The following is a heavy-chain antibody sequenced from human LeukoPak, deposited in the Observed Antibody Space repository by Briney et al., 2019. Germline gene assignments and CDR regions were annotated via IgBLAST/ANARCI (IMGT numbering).Heavy chain of an antibody. CDR3: ASLWKRGLKVDV. CDR1: GGTFSSYA. J-gene: IGHJ6*02. D-gene: IGHD3-10*01. CDR2: IIPILGIA. V-gene: IGHV1-69*04. Sequence: GASVKVSCKASGGTFSSYAISWMRQAPGQGLEWMGRIIPILGIANYAQKFQGRVTITADKSTSTAYMELSSLRSEDTAVYYCASLWKRGLKVDVWGQGTTVTVSS.